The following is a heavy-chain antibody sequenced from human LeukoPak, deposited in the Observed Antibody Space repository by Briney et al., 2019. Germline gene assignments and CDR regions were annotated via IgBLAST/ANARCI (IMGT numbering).Heavy chain of an antibody. D-gene: IGHD6-19*01. CDR1: GFPFSIFA. V-gene: IGHV3-23*01. CDR3: AKDPNFSSGWYLADY. CDR2: ITSSGDKT. J-gene: IGHJ4*02. Sequence: SGGSLRLSCAASGFPFSIFALSWVRQAPGKGLEWVSSITSSGDKTYYADSVKGRFTVSRDNSKKTVDLQMNSLRAEDTALYYCAKDPNFSSGWYLADYWRQGTLVTVSS.